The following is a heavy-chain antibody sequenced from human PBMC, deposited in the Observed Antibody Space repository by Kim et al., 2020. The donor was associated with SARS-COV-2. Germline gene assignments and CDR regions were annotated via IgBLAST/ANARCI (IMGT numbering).Heavy chain of an antibody. V-gene: IGHV4-59*01. CDR3: ASDYFFDL. J-gene: IGHJ2*01. Sequence: YSGSTSYYPALKSRVTISIDTSKNQFSLKLNSVTAADTAVYYCASDYFFDLWGRGTLVTVSS. D-gene: IGHD3-10*01. CDR2: YSGST.